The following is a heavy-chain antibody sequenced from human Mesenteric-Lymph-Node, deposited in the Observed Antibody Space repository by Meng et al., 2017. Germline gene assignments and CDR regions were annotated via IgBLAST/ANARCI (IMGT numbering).Heavy chain of an antibody. J-gene: IGHJ4*02. V-gene: IGHV6-1*01. Sequence: SETLSLTCAISGDSVSSNSAAWNWIRQSPSRGLEWLGRTYYRSKWYNDYAVSVKSRITINPDTSKNQFSLQLNSVTPEDTAVYYCARDAQDASSGCYSATKYYFDYWGQGTLVTVSS. CDR3: ARDAQDASSGCYSATKYYFDY. D-gene: IGHD6-19*01. CDR2: TYYRSKWYN. CDR1: GDSVSSNSAA.